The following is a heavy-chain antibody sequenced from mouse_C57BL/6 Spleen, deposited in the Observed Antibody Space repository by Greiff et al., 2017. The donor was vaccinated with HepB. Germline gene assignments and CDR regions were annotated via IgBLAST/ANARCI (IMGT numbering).Heavy chain of an antibody. V-gene: IGHV7-1*01. Sequence: EVQLVESGGGLVQSGRSLRLSCATSGFTFSDFYMEWVRQAPGKGLEWIAASRNKANDYTTEYSASVKGRFIVYRDTSQSILYLQMNALRAEDNAIYYCARDAGYFDVWGTGTTVTVSS. CDR3: ARDAGYFDV. CDR2: SRNKANDYTT. CDR1: GFTFSDFY. J-gene: IGHJ1*03.